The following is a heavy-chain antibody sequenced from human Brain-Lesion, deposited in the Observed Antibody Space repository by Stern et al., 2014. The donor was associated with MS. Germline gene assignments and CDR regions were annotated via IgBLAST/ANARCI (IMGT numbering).Heavy chain of an antibody. D-gene: IGHD3-3*01. CDR1: GYIFTGYY. CDR3: ARDQRGITIFGVVTDYYYLGMDV. CDR2: INPNTGAT. J-gene: IGHJ6*02. V-gene: IGHV1-2*02. Sequence: QVQLVESGAEVKKPGASVTVSCTPSGYIFTGYYIHWVRQAPGQGLEWMAWINPNTGATNHAHKFQGQLTMSRDTSISTAYVELSSLTSDDTAVYYCARDQRGITIFGVVTDYYYLGMDVWGQGTTVTVSS.